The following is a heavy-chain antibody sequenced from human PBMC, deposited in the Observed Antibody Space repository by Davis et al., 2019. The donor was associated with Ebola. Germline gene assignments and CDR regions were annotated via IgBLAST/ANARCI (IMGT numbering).Heavy chain of an antibody. J-gene: IGHJ3*02. CDR3: ARTSIVGTTTTASDI. D-gene: IGHD1-26*01. CDR1: GYSFKNYA. V-gene: IGHV1-18*01. Sequence: AASVKVSCKASGYSFKNYAISWVRQAPGQGLEWMGWISAYNGNTNYAQKVQGRVTMTTDTSPGTAYLDLRSLRSDDTAVYFCARTSIVGTTTTASDIWGQGTLVTVSS. CDR2: ISAYNGNT.